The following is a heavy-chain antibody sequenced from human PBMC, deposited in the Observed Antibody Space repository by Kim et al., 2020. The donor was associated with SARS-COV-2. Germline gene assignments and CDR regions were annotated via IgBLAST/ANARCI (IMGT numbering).Heavy chain of an antibody. CDR3: ARAGRDGYKTYYFDY. V-gene: IGHV4-61*01. CDR1: GGSVSSGSYY. CDR2: IYYSGST. J-gene: IGHJ4*02. D-gene: IGHD5-12*01. Sequence: SETLSLTCTVSGGSVSSGSYYWSWIRQPPGKGLEWIGYIYYSGSTNYNPSLKSRVTISVDTSKNQFSLKLSSVTAADTAVYYCARAGRDGYKTYYFDYWGQGTLVTVSS.